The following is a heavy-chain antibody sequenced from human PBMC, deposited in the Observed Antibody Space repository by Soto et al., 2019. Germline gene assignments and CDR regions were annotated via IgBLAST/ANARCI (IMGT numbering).Heavy chain of an antibody. CDR1: GFTFSTYA. J-gene: IGHJ6*03. D-gene: IGHD2-8*01. Sequence: EVQLLESGGGLVQPGGSLRLSCAASGFTFSTYAMSWVRQAPGKGLEWVSTITTSGGNTYYADSVQGRFTISRDNSKNTLYLQMNSLRAEDTAVYYCAGRYCTNGVCYTTYYYYIDVWGKGTTVTVS. CDR3: AGRYCTNGVCYTTYYYYIDV. CDR2: ITTSGGNT. V-gene: IGHV3-23*01.